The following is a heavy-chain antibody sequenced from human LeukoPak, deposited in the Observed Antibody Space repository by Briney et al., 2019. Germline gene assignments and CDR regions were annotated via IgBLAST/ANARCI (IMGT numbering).Heavy chain of an antibody. CDR2: INNAGTTT. D-gene: IGHD1-14*01. Sequence: GGSLRLSCAASGFTFSNYWMLWVRQAPGKGLVWVSRINNAGTTTTYADSVEGRFTISRDNAKNTLYLQMNSLRAEDTAMYYCARDRYGAGDYWGQGTLVTVSS. CDR3: ARDRYGAGDY. CDR1: GFTFSNYW. J-gene: IGHJ4*02. V-gene: IGHV3-74*03.